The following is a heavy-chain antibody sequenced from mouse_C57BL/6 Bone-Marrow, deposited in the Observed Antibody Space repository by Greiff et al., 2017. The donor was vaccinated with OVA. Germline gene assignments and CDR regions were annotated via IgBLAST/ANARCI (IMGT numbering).Heavy chain of an antibody. CDR1: GYTFTDYY. CDR2: INPYNGGT. V-gene: IGHV1-19*01. Sequence: VQLKQSGPVLVKPGASVKMSCKASGYTFTDYYMNWVKQSHGKSLEWIGVINPYNGGTSYNQKFKGKATLTVDKSSSTAYMELNSLTSEDSAVYYCARWGLRYFDVWGTGTTVTVSS. CDR3: ARWGLRYFDV. J-gene: IGHJ1*03. D-gene: IGHD2-13*01.